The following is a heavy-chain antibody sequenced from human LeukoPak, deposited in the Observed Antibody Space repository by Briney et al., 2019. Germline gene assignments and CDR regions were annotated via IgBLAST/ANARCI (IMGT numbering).Heavy chain of an antibody. Sequence: GGSLRLSCAASGFIFTDYWMYWVRQAPGRGLAWVANIKEDGSEKYYVDSVKGRFTISRDNAKNSLYLQMNSLRAEETAVYYCARGRHFGGNSLVSFDYWGPGTLVTVSS. CDR1: GFIFTDYW. D-gene: IGHD4-23*01. J-gene: IGHJ4*02. CDR2: IKEDGSEK. V-gene: IGHV3-7*01. CDR3: ARGRHFGGNSLVSFDY.